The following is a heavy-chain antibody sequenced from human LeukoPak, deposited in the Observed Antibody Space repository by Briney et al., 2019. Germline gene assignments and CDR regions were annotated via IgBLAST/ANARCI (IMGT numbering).Heavy chain of an antibody. Sequence: GGSLRLSCAASGFTFSSYWMNWARQAPGKGLEWVASINHNGNVNYYVDSVKGRFTISRDNAKNSLYLQMNSLRDEDTAVYYCARVAAGYSVNYFDYWGQGTLVTVSS. CDR2: INHNGNVN. CDR1: GFTFSSYW. J-gene: IGHJ4*02. D-gene: IGHD4-23*01. CDR3: ARVAAGYSVNYFDY. V-gene: IGHV3-7*01.